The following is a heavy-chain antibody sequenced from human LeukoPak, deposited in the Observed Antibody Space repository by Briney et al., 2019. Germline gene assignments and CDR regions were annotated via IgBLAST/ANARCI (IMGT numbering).Heavy chain of an antibody. J-gene: IGHJ4*02. CDR3: ARDSWPEVVRFDY. V-gene: IGHV4-38-2*02. CDR2: IYHGGST. Sequence: KPSETLSLTCTVSGYSISSGYYWGWIRQPPGKGLEWIGSIYHGGSTYYNPSLKSRVTISVDTSKNQFSLKLSSVTAADTAVYFCARDSWPEVVRFDYWGQGTLVTVSS. D-gene: IGHD1-14*01. CDR1: GYSISSGYY.